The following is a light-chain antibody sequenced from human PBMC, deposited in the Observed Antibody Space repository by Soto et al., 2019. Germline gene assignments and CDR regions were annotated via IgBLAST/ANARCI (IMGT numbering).Light chain of an antibody. Sequence: EIVLTQSPATLSLSPGERATLSCRASQNVANYLDWYQQKPGQAPRLLIYESSNRATGIAARFSGSGSGTEFTLTISSLQPDDFATYYCQQYNTYLWTFGQGTKVDIK. V-gene: IGKV3-11*01. CDR1: QNVANY. CDR3: QQYNTYLWT. CDR2: ESS. J-gene: IGKJ1*01.